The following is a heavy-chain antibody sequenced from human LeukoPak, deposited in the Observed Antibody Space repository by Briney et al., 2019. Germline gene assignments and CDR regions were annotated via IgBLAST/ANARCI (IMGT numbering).Heavy chain of an antibody. CDR1: GGTFSSYA. CDR3: AREGGVVITMD. J-gene: IGHJ4*02. Sequence: ASVKVSCKASGGTFSSYAISWVRQAPGQGLEWMGRIFPIFGTANYAQKFQGRVTITTDESTSTAYMELSSLRSEDTAVYYCAREGGVVITMDWGQGTLVTVSS. V-gene: IGHV1-69*05. D-gene: IGHD3-22*01. CDR2: IFPIFGTA.